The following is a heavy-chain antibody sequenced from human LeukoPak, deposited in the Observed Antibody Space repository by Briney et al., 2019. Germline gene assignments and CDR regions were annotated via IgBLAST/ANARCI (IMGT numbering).Heavy chain of an antibody. CDR2: IYSGGGT. CDR1: GFTVSSNY. V-gene: IGHV3-53*01. CDR3: AKDLTVAGYYYYGMDV. D-gene: IGHD6-19*01. Sequence: GGSLRLSCAASGFTVSSNYMSWVRQAPGKGLEWVSIIYSGGGTYYADSVKGRFTISRDNSKNTLYLQMNSLRAEDTAVYYCAKDLTVAGYYYYGMDVWGQGTTVTVSS. J-gene: IGHJ6*02.